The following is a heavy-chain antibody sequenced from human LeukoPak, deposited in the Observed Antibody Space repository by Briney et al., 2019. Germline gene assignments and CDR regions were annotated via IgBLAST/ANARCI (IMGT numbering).Heavy chain of an antibody. CDR3: ARDWDIVVVPAAIYYYGMDV. CDR1: GGTFSSYA. J-gene: IGHJ6*02. CDR2: IIPIFGTA. V-gene: IGHV1-69*13. D-gene: IGHD2-2*01. Sequence: SVTVSCTASGGTFSSYAISWVRRAPGQGLEWMGGIIPIFGTANYAQKFQGRVTITADESTSTAYMELSSLRSEDTAVYYCARDWDIVVVPAAIYYYGMDVWGQGTTVTVSS.